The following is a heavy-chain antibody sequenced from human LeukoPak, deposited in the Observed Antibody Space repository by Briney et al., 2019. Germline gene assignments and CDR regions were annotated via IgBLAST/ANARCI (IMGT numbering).Heavy chain of an antibody. Sequence: SGTLSLTCTVSSGSISSYYWSWIRQPPGKGLEWIGYISYSGSTNYNPSLKSRVTMSVDTSKNQFSLKLSSVTAADTAVYYCARLTAKYYYYYYGLDVWGQGTTVTVSS. D-gene: IGHD2-21*02. J-gene: IGHJ6*02. V-gene: IGHV4-59*08. CDR3: ARLTAKYYYYYYGLDV. CDR2: ISYSGST. CDR1: SGSISSYY.